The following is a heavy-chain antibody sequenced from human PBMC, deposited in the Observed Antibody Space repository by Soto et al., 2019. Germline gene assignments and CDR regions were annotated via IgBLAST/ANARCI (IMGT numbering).Heavy chain of an antibody. V-gene: IGHV2-70*01. CDR2: INWDNDK. J-gene: IGHJ4*02. Sequence: SGPTLVNPTQTLTLTCDFSGFSLNTYLMCVGWISQPPGKALEWLALINWDNDKYYNASLETRLTISKDTSKNQVVLRMANMDPVDTATYYCARIRDSRERYFDVWGQGALVTVSS. D-gene: IGHD3-22*01. CDR1: GFSLNTYLMC. CDR3: ARIRDSRERYFDV.